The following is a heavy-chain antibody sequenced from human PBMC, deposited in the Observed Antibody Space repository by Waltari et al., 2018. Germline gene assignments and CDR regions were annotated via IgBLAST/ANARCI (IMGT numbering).Heavy chain of an antibody. Sequence: VRLVESGGDLVRPGESLRLSCANSGFIFNNYNMNWVRQAPGKGLEWLSYISGDGNTIYYADSVKGRFTVSRDNARDSVYLQVNSLRADDTALYFCARVWGRGYLDYWGQGTLVTVSS. CDR3: ARVWGRGYLDY. D-gene: IGHD3-16*01. CDR1: GFIFNNYN. V-gene: IGHV3-48*01. J-gene: IGHJ4*02. CDR2: ISGDGNTI.